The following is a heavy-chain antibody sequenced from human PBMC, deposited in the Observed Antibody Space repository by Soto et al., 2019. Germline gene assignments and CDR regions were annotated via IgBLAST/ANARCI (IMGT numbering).Heavy chain of an antibody. CDR1: GFTFSNYE. V-gene: IGHV3-48*03. CDR2: ISSSGSAK. J-gene: IGHJ6*02. Sequence: EVQLVESGGGLVQPGGSLRLSCATSGFTFSNYEMNWVRQAPGKGLEWVSHISSSGSAKNYADSVRGRFTISRDNAKNSLYLQMDRLRAEDSAIYYCASSPYDFLTYRNLYYGMDVWGQGTAVTVSS. CDR3: ASSPYDFLTYRNLYYGMDV. D-gene: IGHD3-9*01.